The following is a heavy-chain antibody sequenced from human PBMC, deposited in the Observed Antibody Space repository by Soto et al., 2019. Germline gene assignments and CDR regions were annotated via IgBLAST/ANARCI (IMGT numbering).Heavy chain of an antibody. Sequence: ASVKVSCKASGYTFTGYYIHWVRQAPGQRLESMGIIYPRGGSTIYAQKFQGKVTMTRDTSTHTLYMELSSLRFEDTAIYYCARVGYSSTGTTLHFHGLDVWGQGTTVTVSS. J-gene: IGHJ6*02. V-gene: IGHV1-46*01. CDR2: IYPRGGST. CDR3: ARVGYSSTGTTLHFHGLDV. CDR1: GYTFTGYY. D-gene: IGHD3-22*01.